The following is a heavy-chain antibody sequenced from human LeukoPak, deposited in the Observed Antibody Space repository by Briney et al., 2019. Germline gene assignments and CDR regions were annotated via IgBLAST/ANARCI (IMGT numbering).Heavy chain of an antibody. D-gene: IGHD4-17*01. CDR1: GGSISTYY. Sequence: SETLSLTCTVSGGSISTYYWSWIRQPPGKGLEWIGYVYYSGSTNYNPSLKSRVTISADTSKNQFSLRLSSVTAADTAVYYCANSIDFDYGDYYFDYWGQGALVTISS. V-gene: IGHV4-59*08. CDR3: ANSIDFDYGDYYFDY. CDR2: VYYSGST. J-gene: IGHJ4*02.